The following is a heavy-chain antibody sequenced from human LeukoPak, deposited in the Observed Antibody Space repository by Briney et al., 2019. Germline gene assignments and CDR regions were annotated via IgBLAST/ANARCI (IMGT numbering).Heavy chain of an antibody. D-gene: IGHD1-26*01. CDR1: GYTFTGYY. Sequence: GASVKVSCKASGYTFTGYYMHWVRRAPGQGLEWMGWINPNSGGTNYAQKFQGWVTMTRDTSISTAYMELSRLRSDDTTVYYCAREWARSYGMDVWGQGTTVTVSS. CDR2: INPNSGGT. V-gene: IGHV1-2*04. J-gene: IGHJ6*02. CDR3: AREWARSYGMDV.